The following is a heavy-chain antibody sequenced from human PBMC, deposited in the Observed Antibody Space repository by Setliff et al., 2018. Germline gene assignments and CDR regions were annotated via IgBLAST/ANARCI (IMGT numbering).Heavy chain of an antibody. CDR3: ARPGGFGDSNGCWDGYFDY. V-gene: IGHV5-51*01. J-gene: IGHJ4*02. CDR2: IFPGDSVT. CDR1: GYSFTSYW. Sequence: PGEALKISRKGSGYSFTSYWIGWVRQMPGKGREWRGIIFPGDSVTSYSPSFQGQFTISADKSISTAYLQWRSLKASDTATYYCARPGGFGDSNGCWDGYFDYWGQGTPVTVSS. D-gene: IGHD2-2*01.